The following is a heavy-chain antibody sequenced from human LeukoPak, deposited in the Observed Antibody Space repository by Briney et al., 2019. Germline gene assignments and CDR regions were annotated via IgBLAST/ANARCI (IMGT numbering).Heavy chain of an antibody. D-gene: IGHD6-19*01. CDR1: GFTLSSYS. CDR2: FRSSGRDI. J-gene: IGHJ1*01. CDR3: ARGPGIAVAPLQH. Sequence: GSLRLSCEVSGFTLSSYSMTWVRQALGKGLEWVSSFRSSGRDIIYGDSVRGRFTIARDDAKNSLYLQMNSLRAEDTAVYYCARGPGIAVAPLQHWGQGTLVTVSS. V-gene: IGHV3-21*01.